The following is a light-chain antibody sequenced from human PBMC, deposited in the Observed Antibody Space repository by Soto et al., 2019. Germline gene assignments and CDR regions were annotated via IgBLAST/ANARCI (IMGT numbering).Light chain of an antibody. V-gene: IGKV1-5*03. Sequence: DIQMTQSPSTLSASVGDRVTITCRASQSISSWLAWYQQKPGKATKLLIYKAASLESGVPTRFSGRGSGTEFTLTISSLQPADFATYYCQQDNHYPWTFGQGPKVEIK. CDR3: QQDNHYPWT. J-gene: IGKJ1*01. CDR1: QSISSW. CDR2: KAA.